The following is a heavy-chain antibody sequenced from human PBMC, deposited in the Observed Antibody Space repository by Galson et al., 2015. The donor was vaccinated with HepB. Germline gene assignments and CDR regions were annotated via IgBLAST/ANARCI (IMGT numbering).Heavy chain of an antibody. J-gene: IGHJ4*02. CDR2: ISYDGSNK. D-gene: IGHD6-19*01. CDR3: AKDRGQWLGRYYFDY. CDR1: GFTFSSYG. Sequence: SLRLSCAASGFTFSSYGMHWVRQAPGKGLEWVAVISYDGSNKYYADSVKGRFTISRDNSKNTLYLQMNSLRAEDTAVYYCAKDRGQWLGRYYFDYWGQGTLVTVSS. V-gene: IGHV3-30*18.